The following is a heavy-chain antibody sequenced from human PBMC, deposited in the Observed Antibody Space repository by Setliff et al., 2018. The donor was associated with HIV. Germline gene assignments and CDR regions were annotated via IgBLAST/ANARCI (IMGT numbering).Heavy chain of an antibody. Sequence: ASVKVSCKASGYTFTSYAMNWVRQAPGQGLEWMGWINTNTGNPTYAQGFTGRFVFSLDTSVSTAFLRISSLKAEDTAVYFCAREKTLGALDIWGQGTMVTVSS. V-gene: IGHV7-4-1*02. CDR2: INTNTGNP. CDR1: GYTFTSYA. J-gene: IGHJ3*02. CDR3: AREKTLGALDI.